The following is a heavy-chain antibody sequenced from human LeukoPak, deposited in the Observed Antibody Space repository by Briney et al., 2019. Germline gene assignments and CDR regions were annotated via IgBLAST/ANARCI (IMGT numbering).Heavy chain of an antibody. CDR2: IYYSGTT. D-gene: IGHD2-2*01. CDR1: GDSITTYF. J-gene: IGHJ5*02. V-gene: IGHV4-59*01. Sequence: SETLSLTCTVSGDSITTYFWSWIRQPPGKGLEWIGYIYYSGTTNYNSSLKSRVTISVDTSKSQVSLKLSSVTAADTAVYYCARDRAMHTASGYWFDPWGQGTLVTVSS. CDR3: ARDRAMHTASGYWFDP.